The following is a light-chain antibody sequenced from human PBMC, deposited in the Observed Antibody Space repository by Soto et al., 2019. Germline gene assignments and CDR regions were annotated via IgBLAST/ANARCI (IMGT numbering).Light chain of an antibody. V-gene: IGKV3-11*01. J-gene: IGKJ5*01. CDR1: QSVSSY. CDR2: DAS. CDR3: QQYNNWLIT. Sequence: EIVLTQSPATLSLSPGERATLSCRASQSVSSYLAWYQQKPGQAPRLLIYDASNRATGIPARCSGSGSGTDFTLTISSLQSEDFAVYYCQQYNNWLITFGQGTRLEIK.